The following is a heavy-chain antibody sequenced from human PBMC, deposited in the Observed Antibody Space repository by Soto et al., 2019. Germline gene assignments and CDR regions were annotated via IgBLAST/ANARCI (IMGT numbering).Heavy chain of an antibody. CDR2: IYYNGNT. D-gene: IGHD2-2*01. J-gene: IGHJ4*02. Sequence: SETLSLTCSVSGGHIYNSAHYWGWIRQPPGKGLEWIGNIYYNGNTYYTPSLKSRATISLDTSRNQFFLNLNSVTAADTAVYYCARDVGSSHGPGHPHYFDYWGQGTLVTVSS. CDR1: GGHIYNSAHY. CDR3: ARDVGSSHGPGHPHYFDY. V-gene: IGHV4-31*03.